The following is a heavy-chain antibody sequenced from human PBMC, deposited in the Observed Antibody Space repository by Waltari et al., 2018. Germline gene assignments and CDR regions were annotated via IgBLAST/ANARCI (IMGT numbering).Heavy chain of an antibody. V-gene: IGHV1-2*02. CDR2: INPNSGGT. CDR3: ARARIYSSSWSEIDY. CDR1: GYTFTGYY. J-gene: IGHJ4*02. Sequence: QVQLVQSGAEVKKPGASVKVSCKASGYTFTGYYMHWVRQAPGQGLEWMGWINPNSGGTNYAQKFQGRVTMTRDTSISTAYMELSRLRSDDTALYYCARARIYSSSWSEIDYWGQGTLVTVSS. D-gene: IGHD6-13*01.